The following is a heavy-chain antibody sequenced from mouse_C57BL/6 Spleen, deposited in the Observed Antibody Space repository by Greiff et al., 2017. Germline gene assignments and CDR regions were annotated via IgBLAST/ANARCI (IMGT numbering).Heavy chain of an antibody. V-gene: IGHV1-81*01. D-gene: IGHD2-4*01. CDR3: SRSYDYLTGGYAMDY. J-gene: IGHJ4*01. Sequence: QVQLQQSGAELARPGASVKLSCKASGYTFTSYCISWVKQSTGQGLEWIGDIYPKSGNTYYNEKFKGKATLTADKSSSSGYTELRRLRSEDAAVYVCSRSYDYLTGGYAMDYWGQGTSVTVSS. CDR2: IYPKSGNT. CDR1: GYTFTSYC.